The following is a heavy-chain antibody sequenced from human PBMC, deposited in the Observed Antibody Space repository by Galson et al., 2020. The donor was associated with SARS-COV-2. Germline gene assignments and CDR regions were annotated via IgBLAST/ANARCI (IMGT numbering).Heavy chain of an antibody. Sequence: SETLSLTCPLSGGSISGYYWSWIRHPPGKELEWIGEINHGGKTNYSPSLKRRVTISVDTSKNQYSLKLSSVTAADTAVYYCARGLGEPRQYYYFYMDVWGKGTTVTVSS. J-gene: IGHJ6*03. V-gene: IGHV4-34*01. CDR3: ARGLGEPRQYYYFYMDV. CDR1: GGSISGYY. D-gene: IGHD1-26*01. CDR2: INHGGKT.